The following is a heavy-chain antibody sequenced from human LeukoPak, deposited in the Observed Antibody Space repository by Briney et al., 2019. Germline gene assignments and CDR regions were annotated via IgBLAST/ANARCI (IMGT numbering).Heavy chain of an antibody. CDR2: ISSSGSTI. CDR3: ARSLRIAARPPYYFDY. J-gene: IGHJ4*02. Sequence: GGSLRLSCAASGFTFSDYYMSWIRQAPGKGREWVSYISSSGSTIYYADSVKGRFTISRDNAKNSLYLQMNSLRAEDTAVYYCARSLRIAARPPYYFDYWGQGTLVTVSS. CDR1: GFTFSDYY. D-gene: IGHD6-6*01. V-gene: IGHV3-11*04.